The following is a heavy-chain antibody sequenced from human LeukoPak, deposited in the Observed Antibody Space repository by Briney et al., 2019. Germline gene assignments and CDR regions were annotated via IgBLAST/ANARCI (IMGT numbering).Heavy chain of an antibody. CDR3: ARVDPYWVDY. D-gene: IGHD2-8*02. J-gene: IGHJ4*02. Sequence: GGSLRLSCAASGFTFSSYAMHWVRQAPGKGLEWVAVISYDGSNKYYADSVKGRFTISRDNSKNTLYLQMNSLRAEDTAVYYCARVDPYWVDYWGQGALVTVSS. CDR1: GFTFSSYA. V-gene: IGHV3-30-3*01. CDR2: ISYDGSNK.